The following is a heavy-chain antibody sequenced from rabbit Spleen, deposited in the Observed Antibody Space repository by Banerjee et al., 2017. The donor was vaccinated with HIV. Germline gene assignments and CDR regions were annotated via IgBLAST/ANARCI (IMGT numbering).Heavy chain of an antibody. CDR2: IDPIFGGT. Sequence: QEQLVESGGGLVQPGGSLTLSCKASGFDFSKFGVSWVRQAPGKGLEWIGYIDPIFGGTYYASWVNGRFTISRHNAQNTLFLQLNSLTVADTATYFCVRNSGWGVSYFTLWGQGTLVTVS. CDR1: GFDFSKFG. D-gene: IGHD4-1*01. V-gene: IGHV1S47*01. CDR3: VRNSGWGVSYFTL. J-gene: IGHJ4*01.